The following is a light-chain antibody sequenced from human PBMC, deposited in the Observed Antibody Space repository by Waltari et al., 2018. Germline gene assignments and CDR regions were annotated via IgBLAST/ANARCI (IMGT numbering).Light chain of an antibody. Sequence: QSVLTQPPSASGTPGQRVSIFCSGSSSNIGSNTVNWYQQLPGTAPKLLISNENQRPSGVPDRFSGAKAGTSASLAISGLQSEDEADYYCAAWDGSLSAMVFGGGTELTVL. V-gene: IGLV1-44*01. CDR3: AAWDGSLSAMV. CDR1: SSNIGSNT. CDR2: NEN. J-gene: IGLJ2*01.